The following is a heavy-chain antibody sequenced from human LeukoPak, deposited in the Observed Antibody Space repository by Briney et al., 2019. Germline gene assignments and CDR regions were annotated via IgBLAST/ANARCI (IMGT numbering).Heavy chain of an antibody. CDR3: AKMGYSYGTSRWDY. V-gene: IGHV3-23*01. Sequence: GGSLRLSCAASGFTFNNGPMSWVRQAPGKGLEWVSIISNNGEITFYADSVKGRFTISRDKSKNTLYLQMNSLRAEDTAVYYCAKMGYSYGTSRWDYWGQGTLVTVSS. CDR1: GFTFNNGP. J-gene: IGHJ4*02. D-gene: IGHD5-18*01. CDR2: ISNNGEIT.